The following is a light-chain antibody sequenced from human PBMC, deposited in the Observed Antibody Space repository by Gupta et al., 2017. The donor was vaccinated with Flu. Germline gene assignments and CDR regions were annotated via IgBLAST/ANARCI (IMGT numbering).Light chain of an antibody. Sequence: QSALTQPASVSGSAGQSITISCTGSSSDVGGYNYVSWYQQHPGKAPRLMIYEVSSLPSGVSYRFSGSKSGNTASLTISGLQAEDEADYYCNSYTSTKNWVFGGGTKLTVL. J-gene: IGLJ3*02. V-gene: IGLV2-14*01. CDR3: NSYTSTKNWV. CDR1: SSDVGGYNY. CDR2: EVS.